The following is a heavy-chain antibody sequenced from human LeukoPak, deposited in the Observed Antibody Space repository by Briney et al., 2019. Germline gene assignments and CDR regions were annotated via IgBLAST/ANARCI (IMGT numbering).Heavy chain of an antibody. J-gene: IGHJ4*02. D-gene: IGHD1-26*01. CDR1: GYTFTCYY. V-gene: IGHV1-2*02. CDR3: AREATKGGDFDY. Sequence: ASVKVSCKASGYTFTCYYMHWVRQAPGQGLEWMGWINPNSGGTNYAQKFQGRVTMTRDTSISTAYMELSRLRSDDTAVYYCAREATKGGDFDYWGQGTLVTVSS. CDR2: INPNSGGT.